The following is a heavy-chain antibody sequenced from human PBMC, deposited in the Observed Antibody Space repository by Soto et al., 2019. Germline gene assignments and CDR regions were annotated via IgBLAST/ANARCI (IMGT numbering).Heavy chain of an antibody. J-gene: IGHJ6*02. D-gene: IGHD2-8*01. V-gene: IGHV1-18*01. CDR3: ARVYFTNGVCYTSYGLAV. Sequence: ASVKVSCKASGYTFTSYGISWVRQAPGQGLEWMGWISAYNGNTSYAQKLQGRVTMTTDTPTSTAYMELRSLRSDDTAVYYCARVYFTNGVCYTSYGLAVRGQGTTVTVSS. CDR2: ISAYNGNT. CDR1: GYTFTSYG.